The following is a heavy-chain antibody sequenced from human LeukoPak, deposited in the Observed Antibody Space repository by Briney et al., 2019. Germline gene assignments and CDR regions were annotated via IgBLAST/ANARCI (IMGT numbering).Heavy chain of an antibody. Sequence: PGGSLRLSCVASGFTFDNHVMNWVRQVPGKGLEGVSLISWEGDSTYYADSVKGRFTISRDNAKNSLYLQTNSLRAEDTASYYCAKDSSWGMVRGVYFDYWGQGTLVTVSS. J-gene: IGHJ4*02. CDR3: AKDSSWGMVRGVYFDY. V-gene: IGHV3-43D*04. CDR2: ISWEGDST. CDR1: GFTFDNHV. D-gene: IGHD3-10*01.